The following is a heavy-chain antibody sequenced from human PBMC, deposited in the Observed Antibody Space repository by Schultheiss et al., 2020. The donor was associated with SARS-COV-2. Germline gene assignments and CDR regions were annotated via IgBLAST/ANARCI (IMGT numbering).Heavy chain of an antibody. D-gene: IGHD3-10*01. CDR2: INHSGST. J-gene: IGHJ4*02. CDR3: ARDWRGEYYFDS. Sequence: SETLSLTCAVSGGSISSSNWWGWIRQPPGKGLEWIGEINHSGSTNYNPSLKSRVTISVDTSKNQFSLKLSSVTAADTAVYYCARDWRGEYYFDSWGQGTLVTVSS. CDR1: GGSISSSNW. V-gene: IGHV4-4*02.